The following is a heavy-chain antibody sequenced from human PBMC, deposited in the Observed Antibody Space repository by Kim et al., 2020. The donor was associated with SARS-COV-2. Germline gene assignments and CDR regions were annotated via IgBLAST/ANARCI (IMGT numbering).Heavy chain of an antibody. D-gene: IGHD3-22*01. CDR3: AKELRRGAYYYDSSGYSPPLDY. J-gene: IGHJ4*02. V-gene: IGHV3-23*01. CDR2: ISGSGGST. CDR1: GFTFSSYA. Sequence: GGSLRLSCAASGFTFSSYAMSWVRQAPGKGLEWVSAISGSGGSTYYADSVKGRFTISRDNSKNTLYLQMNSLRAEDTAVYYCAKELRRGAYYYDSSGYSPPLDYWGQGTLVTVSS.